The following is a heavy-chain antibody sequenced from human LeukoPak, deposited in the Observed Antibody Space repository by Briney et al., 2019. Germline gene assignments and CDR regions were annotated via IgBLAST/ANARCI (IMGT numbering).Heavy chain of an antibody. V-gene: IGHV3-23*01. Sequence: SGGSLRLSCAASGFPFSSYAMSWVRRAPGRGLEWVSTISGRGRSTYYADSVKGRFTISRDNAKNSLYLQMNSLRAEDTAVYYCASVVVVVAATGAGAGYWGQGTLVTVSS. D-gene: IGHD2-15*01. CDR3: ASVVVVVAATGAGAGY. CDR1: GFPFSSYA. J-gene: IGHJ4*02. CDR2: ISGRGRST.